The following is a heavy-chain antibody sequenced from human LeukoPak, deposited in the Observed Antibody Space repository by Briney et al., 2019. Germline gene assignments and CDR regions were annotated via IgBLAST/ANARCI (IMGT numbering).Heavy chain of an antibody. CDR2: ISSSSSTI. V-gene: IGHV3-48*04. D-gene: IGHD2-2*01. J-gene: IGHJ6*03. Sequence: GGSLRLSCAASGFTFSSYSMNWVRQAPGKGLEWVSYISSSSSTIYYADSVKGRFTISRDNAKNSLYLQMNSLRAEDTAVYYCARLSRLVPAAMVAYYYYMDVWGKGTTVTVSS. CDR3: ARLSRLVPAAMVAYYYYMDV. CDR1: GFTFSSYS.